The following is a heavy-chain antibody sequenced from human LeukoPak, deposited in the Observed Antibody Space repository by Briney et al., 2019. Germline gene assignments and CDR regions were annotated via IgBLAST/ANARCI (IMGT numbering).Heavy chain of an antibody. CDR2: ISWNSGSI. J-gene: IGHJ3*02. D-gene: IGHD3-22*01. CDR1: GFTFDDYA. Sequence: GGSLRLSCAASGFTFDDYAMHWVRQAPGKGLEWVSGISWNSGSIGYADSVKGRFTISRDDAKNSLYLQMNSLRAEDTALYYCAKDTHYYDSSGYGSDAFDIWGQGTMVTVSS. V-gene: IGHV3-9*01. CDR3: AKDTHYYDSSGYGSDAFDI.